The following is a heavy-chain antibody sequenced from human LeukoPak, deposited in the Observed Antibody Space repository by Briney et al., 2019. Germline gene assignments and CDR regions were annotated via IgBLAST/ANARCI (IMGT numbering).Heavy chain of an antibody. CDR2: ISYDGSNK. D-gene: IGHD2-2*01. CDR3: ARNLGYWSSTSCHGRAFDN. CDR1: GFTFSSYA. J-gene: IGHJ3*02. V-gene: IGHV3-30-3*01. Sequence: GGSLRLSCAASGFTFSSYAMHWVRQAPGKGLEWVAVISYDGSNKYYADSVKGRFTISRDNSKNTLYLQMNSLRAEDTAVYYCARNLGYWSSTSCHGRAFDNLGQGTMVTVSS.